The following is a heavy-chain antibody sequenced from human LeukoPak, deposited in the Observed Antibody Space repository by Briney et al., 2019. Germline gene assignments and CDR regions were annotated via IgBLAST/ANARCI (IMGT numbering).Heavy chain of an antibody. D-gene: IGHD3-3*01. CDR2: ISGSGGST. Sequence: GGSLRLSCAASGFTFSSYAMSWVRQAPGKGLEWVSAISGSGGSTYYADSVKGRFTISRDNSKNTLYLQMNSLRAEDTAVYYCAKGEDLITIFGVVGAFDIWGQGTMVTVSS. J-gene: IGHJ3*02. CDR1: GFTFSSYA. CDR3: AKGEDLITIFGVVGAFDI. V-gene: IGHV3-23*01.